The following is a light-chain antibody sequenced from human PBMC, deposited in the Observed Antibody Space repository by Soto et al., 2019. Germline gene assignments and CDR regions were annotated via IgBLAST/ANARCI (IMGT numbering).Light chain of an antibody. Sequence: DIQLTQSPSFLSASLGERATITCRASQVISTSLAWYQVKTGKDPNLLIYAASTLESGVPSRFSATVSGTEFSLTITSLQNEEFATYYCQQLFDSTITFGQGTRLEIK. CDR3: QQLFDSTIT. CDR2: AAS. J-gene: IGKJ5*01. CDR1: QVISTS. V-gene: IGKV1-9*01.